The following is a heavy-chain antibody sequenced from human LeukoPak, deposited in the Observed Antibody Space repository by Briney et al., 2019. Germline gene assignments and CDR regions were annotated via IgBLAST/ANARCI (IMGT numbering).Heavy chain of an antibody. CDR3: AKDQGGSYGNWFDP. V-gene: IGHV1-2*02. CDR2: INPNSGGT. CDR1: GYTFTGYY. J-gene: IGHJ5*02. D-gene: IGHD1-26*01. Sequence: ASVKVSCKASGYTFTGYYMHWVRQAPGQGLEWMGWINPNSGGTNYAQKFQGRVTMTRDTSISTAYMELSRLRSDDTAVYYCAKDQGGSYGNWFDPWGQGTLVTVSS.